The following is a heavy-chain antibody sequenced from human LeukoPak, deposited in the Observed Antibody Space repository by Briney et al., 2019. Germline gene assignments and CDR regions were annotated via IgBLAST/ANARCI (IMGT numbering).Heavy chain of an antibody. CDR3: ARDLYDYVWGSPIIGY. D-gene: IGHD3-16*01. V-gene: IGHV3-48*04. J-gene: IGHJ4*02. CDR2: ISGSGSTI. CDR1: GFTFSSYA. Sequence: GGSLRLSCAASGFTFSSYAMSWVRQAPGKGLEWVSAISGSGSTIYYADSVKGRFTISRDNAKNSLYLQMNSLRAEDTAVYYCARDLYDYVWGSPIIGYWGQGTLVTVSS.